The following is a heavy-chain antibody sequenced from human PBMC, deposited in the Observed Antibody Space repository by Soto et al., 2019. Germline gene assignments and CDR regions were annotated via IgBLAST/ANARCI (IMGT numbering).Heavy chain of an antibody. CDR3: AGALENPYFYYGLNV. J-gene: IGHJ6*02. CDR1: GYTFTSYY. Sequence: ASVKVSCKASGYTFTSYYMHWVRQAPGQGLEWMGIINPSGGSTSYAQKFQGRVTMTRDTSTSTVYMELSSLRVEDTATYYCAGALENPYFYYGLNVWGQGTTVTVSS. V-gene: IGHV1-46*01. CDR2: INPSGGST. D-gene: IGHD1-1*01.